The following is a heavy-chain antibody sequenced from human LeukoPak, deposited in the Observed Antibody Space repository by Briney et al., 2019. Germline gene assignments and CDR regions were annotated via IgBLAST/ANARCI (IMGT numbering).Heavy chain of an antibody. Sequence: SETLSLTCTVSGGSISSYYWSWIRQPPGKGLEWIGYIYYSGCTNYNPSLKSRVTISVDTSKDQFSLKLSSVIAADTAVYYCARKPYSSGYSPYDYWGQGTLVTVSS. CDR1: GGSISSYY. D-gene: IGHD3-22*01. J-gene: IGHJ4*02. CDR3: ARKPYSSGYSPYDY. CDR2: IYYSGCT. V-gene: IGHV4-59*01.